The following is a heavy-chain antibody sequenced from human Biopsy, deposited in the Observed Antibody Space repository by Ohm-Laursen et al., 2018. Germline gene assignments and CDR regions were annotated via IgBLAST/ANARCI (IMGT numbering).Heavy chain of an antibody. CDR2: IYDRGSTA. V-gene: IGHV4-61*03. CDR1: GDSVSSGSFY. J-gene: IGHJ4*02. D-gene: IGHD1-26*01. Sequence: SDTLSLTWTVSGDSVSSGSFYWTWIRQPPGQGLEYIGYIYDRGSTANYNPSLESRVTISVDRSKNHFSLELSSVTAADTAVYYCARVGVGAPSIDYFDSWGQGALVTVSS. CDR3: ARVGVGAPSIDYFDS.